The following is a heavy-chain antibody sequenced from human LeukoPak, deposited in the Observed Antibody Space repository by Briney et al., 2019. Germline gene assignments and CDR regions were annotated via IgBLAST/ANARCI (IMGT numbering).Heavy chain of an antibody. Sequence: SVKVSCKASGYTFTSYDINWVRQAPGQGLEWMGRIIPILGIANYAQKFQGRVTITADKSTSTAYMELSSLRSEDTAVYYCARAPSIQYNWFDPWGQGTLVTVSS. V-gene: IGHV1-69*04. CDR2: IIPILGIA. J-gene: IGHJ5*02. CDR1: GYTFTSYD. CDR3: ARAPSIQYNWFDP. D-gene: IGHD2/OR15-2a*01.